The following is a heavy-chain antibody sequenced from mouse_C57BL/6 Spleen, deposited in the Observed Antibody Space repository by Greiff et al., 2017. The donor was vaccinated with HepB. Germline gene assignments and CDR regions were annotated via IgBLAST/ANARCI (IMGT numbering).Heavy chain of an antibody. D-gene: IGHD1-1*01. CDR2: IDPEDGET. Sequence: VHVKQSGAELVKPGASVKLSCTASGFNIKDYYMHWVKQRTEQGLEWIGRIDPEDGETKYAPKFQGKATIKADTSSNTACLPLSSLTSEDTAVYYCASPYYYGSSPAWFAYWGQGTLVTVSA. CDR3: ASPYYYGSSPAWFAY. CDR1: GFNIKDYY. V-gene: IGHV14-2*01. J-gene: IGHJ3*01.